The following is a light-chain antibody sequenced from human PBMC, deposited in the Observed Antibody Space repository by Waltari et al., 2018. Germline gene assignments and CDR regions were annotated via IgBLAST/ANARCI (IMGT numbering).Light chain of an antibody. CDR2: WAS. V-gene: IGKV4-1*01. J-gene: IGKJ4*01. Sequence: DIVMTQSADSLAVSLGERATINCKSSQSVLYSSNNKNYLAWYQQKPGQPPTRLIYWASTRESGVPDRFTGSGSGTDFTLTISSLQAEDVAVYYCQQYYSIPLTFGGGTTVEIK. CDR3: QQYYSIPLT. CDR1: QSVLYSSNNKNY.